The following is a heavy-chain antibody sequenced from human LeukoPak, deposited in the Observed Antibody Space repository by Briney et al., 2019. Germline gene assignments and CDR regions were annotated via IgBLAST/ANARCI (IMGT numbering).Heavy chain of an antibody. J-gene: IGHJ1*01. CDR1: GFTFNSYA. Sequence: PGGSLRLSCTASGFTFNSYAMSWVRQAPGKGLEWVSDISCSGGSTYYPDFVKGRFTISRVNSKNTLYLQMHSLGAEDTAVYCCAKGSGSRYLEYFQHWGQGTLVTVSS. V-gene: IGHV3-23*01. CDR3: AKGSGSRYLEYFQH. D-gene: IGHD6-13*01. CDR2: ISCSGGST.